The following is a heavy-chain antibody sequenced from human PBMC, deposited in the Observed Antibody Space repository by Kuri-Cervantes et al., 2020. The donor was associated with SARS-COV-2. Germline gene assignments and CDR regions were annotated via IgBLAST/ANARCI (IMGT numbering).Heavy chain of an antibody. CDR1: GGSISSGSYY. Sequence: LRLSCTVSGGSISSGSYYWSWIRQPAGKGLEWIGRIYTSGSTNYNPSLKSRVTISVDTSKNQFSLKLSSVTATDTAVYYCATSRHKPRNWFDPWGQGALVTVSS. J-gene: IGHJ5*02. CDR2: IYTSGST. CDR3: ATSRHKPRNWFDP. V-gene: IGHV4-61*02.